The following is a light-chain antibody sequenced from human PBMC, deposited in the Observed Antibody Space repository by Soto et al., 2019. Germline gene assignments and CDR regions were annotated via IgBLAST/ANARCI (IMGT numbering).Light chain of an antibody. J-gene: IGLJ2*01. CDR3: CSYRSSRTVI. CDR1: SSDVGSSNL. V-gene: IGLV2-14*02. CDR2: EGS. Sequence: QSALTQPASVSGSPGQSITISCTATSSDVGSSNLVSWYQQHPGKAPKLMIYEGSKRPSGVSNRFSGSKSGNTASLTISGLQAEDEADYYCCSYRSSRTVIFGGGTKLTVL.